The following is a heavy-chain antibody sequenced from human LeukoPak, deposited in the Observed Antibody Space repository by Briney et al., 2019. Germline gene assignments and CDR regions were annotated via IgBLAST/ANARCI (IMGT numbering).Heavy chain of an antibody. D-gene: IGHD3-16*02. V-gene: IGHV1-18*01. CDR3: ARDLPSGDYDYVWGSYRPPPFI. CDR2: ISAYNGNT. CDR1: GYTFTSYG. Sequence: ASVKVSCKASGYTFTSYGISWVRQAPGQGLEWMGWISAYNGNTNYAQKLQGRVTMTTDTSTSTAYMELRSLRSDDTAVYYCARDLPSGDYDYVWGSYRPPPFIWGQGTMVTVSS. J-gene: IGHJ3*02.